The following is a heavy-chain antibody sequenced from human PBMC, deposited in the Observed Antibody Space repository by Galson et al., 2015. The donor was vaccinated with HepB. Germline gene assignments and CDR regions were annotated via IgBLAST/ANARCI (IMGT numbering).Heavy chain of an antibody. CDR3: TTAYGGNSGARGSPYPADY. D-gene: IGHD4-23*01. Sequence: SLRLSCAASGFTFSNAWMNWVRQAPGKGLEWVGRIKSKTDGGTTDYAAPVKGRFTISRDDSKNTLYLQMNGLKTEDTAVYYCTTAYGGNSGARGSPYPADYWGQGTLVTVSS. V-gene: IGHV3-15*07. CDR2: IKSKTDGGTT. CDR1: GFTFSNAW. J-gene: IGHJ4*02.